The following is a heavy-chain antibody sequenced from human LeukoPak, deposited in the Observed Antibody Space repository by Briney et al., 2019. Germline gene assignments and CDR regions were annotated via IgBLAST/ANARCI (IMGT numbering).Heavy chain of an antibody. CDR3: ARGAILTGLSFDP. CDR1: RGSISSGGHY. V-gene: IGHV4-31*03. J-gene: IGHJ5*02. D-gene: IGHD3-9*01. CDR2: TYFTGST. Sequence: SSETLSLTCNVSRGSISSGGHYWSWIRQRPGKGLEWMGYTYFTGSTYYNPSLQSRLIISADTSMTQFSLRLRSVTAADTAVYYCARGAILTGLSFDPWGQGTLVTVSS.